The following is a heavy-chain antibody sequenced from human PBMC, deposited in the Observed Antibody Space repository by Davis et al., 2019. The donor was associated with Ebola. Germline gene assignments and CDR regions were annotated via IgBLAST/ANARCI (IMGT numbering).Heavy chain of an antibody. Sequence: PGGSLRLSCAASGFTFSSYAMSWVRQAPGKGLEWVSAISGSGGSTYYADSVKGRFTISRDNSKNTLYLQMNSLRAEDTAVYYCAKGSDIVVVPAASTWGQGTLVTVSS. J-gene: IGHJ5*02. CDR1: GFTFSSYA. D-gene: IGHD2-2*01. V-gene: IGHV3-23*01. CDR3: AKGSDIVVVPAAST. CDR2: ISGSGGST.